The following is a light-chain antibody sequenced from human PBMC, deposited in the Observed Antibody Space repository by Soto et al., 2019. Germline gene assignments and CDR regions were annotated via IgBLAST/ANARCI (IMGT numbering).Light chain of an antibody. CDR2: DNT. J-gene: IGLJ2*01. V-gene: IGLV1-51*01. Sequence: QSVLTQPPSVSAAPGQKVTISCSGSSPNIGNNYVSWYQQVPGTAPKLLIYDNTKRPSGIPDRFSGSKSGTSATLGITGLQTGDEDNYYCGTWDSSLSAVIFGGGTKLTVL. CDR1: SPNIGNNY. CDR3: GTWDSSLSAVI.